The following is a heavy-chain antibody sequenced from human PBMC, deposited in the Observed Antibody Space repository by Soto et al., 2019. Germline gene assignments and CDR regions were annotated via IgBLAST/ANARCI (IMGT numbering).Heavy chain of an antibody. J-gene: IGHJ3*02. CDR1: GGSISSYY. Sequence: SETLSLTCTVSGGSISSYYWSWIRQPAGKGLEWIGRIYTSGSTNYNPSLKSRVTMSVDTSKNQFSLNLSSVTAAADTAVYYCARDRITLANDAFDIWGQGSMVTV. V-gene: IGHV4-4*07. CDR2: IYTSGST. D-gene: IGHD3-10*01. CDR3: ARDRITLANDAFDI.